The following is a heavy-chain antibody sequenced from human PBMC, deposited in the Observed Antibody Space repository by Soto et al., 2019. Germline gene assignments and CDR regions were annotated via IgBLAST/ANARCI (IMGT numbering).Heavy chain of an antibody. CDR2: IYYSGST. J-gene: IGHJ6*02. D-gene: IGHD3-10*01. Sequence: SETLSLTCTVPGGSISGYYWTWIRQPPGRGLEWIGNIYYSGSTNYNPSLESRVTMSVDTSKNQFSLKLSSVTAADTAVYYCARAIFAFGDYYFGMDVWGQGTTVTVSS. CDR1: GGSISGYY. V-gene: IGHV4-59*01. CDR3: ARAIFAFGDYYFGMDV.